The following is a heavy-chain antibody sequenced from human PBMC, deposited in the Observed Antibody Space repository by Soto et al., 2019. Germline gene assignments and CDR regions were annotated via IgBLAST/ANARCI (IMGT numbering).Heavy chain of an antibody. J-gene: IGHJ4*02. CDR2: ISGSGGGT. V-gene: IGHV3-23*01. Sequence: EVQLLESGGGLVQPGKSLRLSCAASGFTFDAYAMNWVRQARGKGLEWVSGISGSGGGTYYGDSVKGRFTISRDNSKNNLYLQMNSLRVEDTAVYYCVRAPGHSFLFDYWGQGTLVTVSS. CDR1: GFTFDAYA. D-gene: IGHD5-18*01. CDR3: VRAPGHSFLFDY.